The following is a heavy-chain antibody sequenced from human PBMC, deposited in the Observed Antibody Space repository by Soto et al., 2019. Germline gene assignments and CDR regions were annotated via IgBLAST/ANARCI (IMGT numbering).Heavy chain of an antibody. CDR2: ISGSGRNT. Sequence: EVQMLESGGGLVHPGGSLRLSCAASGFTFSNYAMNWVRQAPGKGLEWVSSISGSGRNTYYADAEKGRLTISRDSSKNTLYLQMNRLRVEDTGVYYCAKDLNGSGSFTYYYHYGMDVWSQGTTGNVSS. V-gene: IGHV3-23*01. D-gene: IGHD3-10*01. CDR3: AKDLNGSGSFTYYYHYGMDV. J-gene: IGHJ6*02. CDR1: GFTFSNYA.